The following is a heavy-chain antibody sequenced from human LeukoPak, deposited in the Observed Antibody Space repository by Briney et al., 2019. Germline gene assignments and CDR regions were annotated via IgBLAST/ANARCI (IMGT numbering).Heavy chain of an antibody. J-gene: IGHJ6*02. Sequence: PGGSLRLSCAASEFTFSGSAMHWVRQASGKGLEWVGRIRNKVNNYATAYAASVKGRFTISRDDSKNMAYLQINSLKTEDTAVYYCTSRAPYFDILTGYYRVYYYGMDVWGQGATVTASS. CDR1: EFTFSGSA. CDR3: TSRAPYFDILTGYYRVYYYGMDV. CDR2: IRNKVNNYAT. V-gene: IGHV3-73*01. D-gene: IGHD3-9*01.